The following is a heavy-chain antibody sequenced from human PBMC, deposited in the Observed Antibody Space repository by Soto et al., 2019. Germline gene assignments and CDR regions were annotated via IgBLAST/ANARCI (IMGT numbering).Heavy chain of an antibody. CDR2: ISGSGGST. D-gene: IGHD3-3*01. Sequence: GSLRLSCAASGFTFSSYAMSWVRQAPGKGLEWVSAISGSGGSTYYADSAKGRFTISRDNSKNTLYLQMNSLRAEDTAVYYCAKLVRFLEWLLSWDYMDVWGKGTTVTVSS. CDR3: AKLVRFLEWLLSWDYMDV. CDR1: GFTFSSYA. V-gene: IGHV3-23*01. J-gene: IGHJ6*03.